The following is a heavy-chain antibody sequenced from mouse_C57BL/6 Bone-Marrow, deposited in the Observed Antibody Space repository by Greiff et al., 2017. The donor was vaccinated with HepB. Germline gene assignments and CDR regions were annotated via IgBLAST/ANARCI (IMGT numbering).Heavy chain of an antibody. CDR3: TRGHRQLRLRQFAY. D-gene: IGHD3-2*02. J-gene: IGHJ3*01. Sequence: EVQGVESGEGLVKPGGSLKLSCAASGFTFSSYAMSWVRQTPEKRLEWVAYISSGGDYIYYADTVKGRFTISRDNARNTLYLQMSSLKSEDTAMYYCTRGHRQLRLRQFAYWGQGTLVTVSA. CDR2: ISSGGDYI. V-gene: IGHV5-9-1*02. CDR1: GFTFSSYA.